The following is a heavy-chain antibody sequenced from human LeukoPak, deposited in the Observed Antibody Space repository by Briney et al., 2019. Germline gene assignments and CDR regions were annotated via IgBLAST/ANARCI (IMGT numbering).Heavy chain of an antibody. CDR1: GGSFSGYY. CDR2: INHSGST. Sequence: SETLSLTCAVYGGSFSGYYWSWIRQPPGKGLEWIGEINHSGSTNYNPSLKSRATILVDTSKNQFSLKLSSVTAADTAVYYCARGHSPVTTKVSYFQHWGQGTLVTVSS. V-gene: IGHV4-34*01. CDR3: ARGHSPVTTKVSYFQH. J-gene: IGHJ1*01. D-gene: IGHD4-17*01.